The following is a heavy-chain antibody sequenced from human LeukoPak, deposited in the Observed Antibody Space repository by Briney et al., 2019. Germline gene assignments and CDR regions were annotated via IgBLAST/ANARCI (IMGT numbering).Heavy chain of an antibody. Sequence: GGSLRLSCAAPGFRFSDYYMSWIRQAPGKGLEWVSYISSSSSDTNYADSVKGRFTISRDNAKNSLYLQMNSLRAEDTAVYSCARANYGLDVWGQGTTVTVSS. V-gene: IGHV3-11*05. CDR1: GFRFSDYY. J-gene: IGHJ6*02. CDR3: ARANYGLDV. CDR2: ISSSSSDT.